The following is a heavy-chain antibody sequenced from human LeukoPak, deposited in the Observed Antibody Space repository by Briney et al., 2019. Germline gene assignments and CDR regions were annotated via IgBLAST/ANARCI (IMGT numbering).Heavy chain of an antibody. CDR2: IYPGDSDT. CDR3: ARRAGSYYDYYGMDV. D-gene: IGHD1-26*01. Sequence: GESLKISCKGSGYSFTSYWIGWVRQMPGKGLEWMGIIYPGDSDTRYSPSFQGQVTISADKSISTAYLQWSSLKASDTAMHYCARRAGSYYDYYGMDVWGQGTTVTVSS. CDR1: GYSFTSYW. J-gene: IGHJ6*02. V-gene: IGHV5-51*01.